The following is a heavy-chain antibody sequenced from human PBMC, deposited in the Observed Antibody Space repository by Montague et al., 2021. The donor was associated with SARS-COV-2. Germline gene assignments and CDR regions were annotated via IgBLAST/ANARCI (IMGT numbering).Heavy chain of an antibody. Sequence: SETLSLTCTVSGGSISSSSYYWGWIRQPPGKGLEWIGSIYYSGSTYYNPSLKSRVTISVDTSKNQFSLKLNSVTAADTAVYYCARLGRQQLVRLSGMDVWGQGATVTVSS. CDR1: GGSISSSSYY. V-gene: IGHV4-39*07. CDR2: IYYSGST. J-gene: IGHJ6*02. CDR3: ARLGRQQLVRLSGMDV. D-gene: IGHD6-13*01.